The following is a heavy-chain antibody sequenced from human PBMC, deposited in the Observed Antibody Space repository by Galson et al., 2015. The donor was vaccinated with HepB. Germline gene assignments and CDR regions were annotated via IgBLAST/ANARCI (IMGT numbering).Heavy chain of an antibody. CDR2: IKKDGSEK. V-gene: IGHV3-7*01. D-gene: IGHD3-3*01. CDR3: AREQVYDFWSSYYVMDV. J-gene: IGHJ6*02. CDR1: GFSFSSYW. Sequence: SLRLSCAGSGFSFSSYWMSWVRQAPGKGLEWVANIKKDGSEKDYVGSVKGRFTISRDNAKNSLYLQMNSLRTEDTAVYYCAREQVYDFWSSYYVMDVWGHGTTVTAS.